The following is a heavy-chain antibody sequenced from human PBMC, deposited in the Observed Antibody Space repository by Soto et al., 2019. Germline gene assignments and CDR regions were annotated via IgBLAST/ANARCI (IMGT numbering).Heavy chain of an antibody. CDR3: ARDPKTSGGQHWAFNYFDS. V-gene: IGHV3-30-3*01. D-gene: IGHD7-27*01. Sequence: GGSLSLSCAASGFSFSISPMHWVRQAPGKGPEWVALISYDGANKFYAGSVKGRFTISRDNSKSTLYLQVDSLRPEDAAVYYCARDPKTSGGQHWAFNYFDSWGQGTLVTVSS. J-gene: IGHJ4*02. CDR2: ISYDGANK. CDR1: GFSFSISP.